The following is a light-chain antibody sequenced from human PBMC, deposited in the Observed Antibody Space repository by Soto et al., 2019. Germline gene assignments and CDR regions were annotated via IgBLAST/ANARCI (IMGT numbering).Light chain of an antibody. CDR3: CSYAGSSTYVV. V-gene: IGLV2-23*01. CDR2: EGS. CDR1: SSDVGSYNL. Sequence: QSALTQPASVSGSPGQSITISCTGTSSDVGSYNLVSWYQLHPGKAPKLMIYEGSKRPSGVSNRFSGSKAGNTASLTISGLQAEEEADYYCCSYAGSSTYVVFGGGTKLTVL. J-gene: IGLJ2*01.